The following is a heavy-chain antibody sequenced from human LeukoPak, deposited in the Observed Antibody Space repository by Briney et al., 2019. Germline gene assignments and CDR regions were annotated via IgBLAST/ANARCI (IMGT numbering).Heavy chain of an antibody. CDR2: ISWNSAGI. CDR3: AKDSWAIIRTSFDY. CDR1: GFTFDDYA. J-gene: IGHJ4*02. V-gene: IGHV3-9*01. Sequence: GGSLRLSCVASGFTFDDYAMHWVWQAPGKGLEGVSGISWNSAGIGFGDCVKGCFIISRDKGKKCLYLQMNRLIAEDKAFYYCAKDSWAIIRTSFDYWGQGTLVTVSS. D-gene: IGHD2-2*01.